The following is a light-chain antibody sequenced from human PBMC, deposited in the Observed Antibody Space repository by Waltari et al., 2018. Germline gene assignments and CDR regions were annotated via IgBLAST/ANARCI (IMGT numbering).Light chain of an antibody. J-gene: IGKJ4*01. V-gene: IGKV3-20*01. CDR3: QQYDGEVVT. CDR2: GAS. CDR1: QSLTKRY. Sequence: VLTQSPGTLSLSPGESATLSCRASQSLTKRYLAWYQQKPGQAPRLVIYGASSRAAGIPDRFSGSGSGTDFTLTISRLEPEDFAVYYCQQYDGEVVTFGGGTKVEI.